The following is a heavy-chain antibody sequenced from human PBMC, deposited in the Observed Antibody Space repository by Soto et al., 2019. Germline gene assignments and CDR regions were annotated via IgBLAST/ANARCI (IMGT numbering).Heavy chain of an antibody. J-gene: IGHJ4*02. D-gene: IGHD3-22*01. CDR3: ARDYYDSSGYYKGGFDD. Sequence: SETLSLTCTVSGGSVSSGSYYWSWIRQPPGKGLEWIGYIYYSGSTNYNPSLKSRVTISVDTSKNQFSLKLSSVTAADTAVYYCARDYYDSSGYYKGGFDDWGQGTLVTVSS. CDR1: GGSVSSGSYY. V-gene: IGHV4-61*01. CDR2: IYYSGST.